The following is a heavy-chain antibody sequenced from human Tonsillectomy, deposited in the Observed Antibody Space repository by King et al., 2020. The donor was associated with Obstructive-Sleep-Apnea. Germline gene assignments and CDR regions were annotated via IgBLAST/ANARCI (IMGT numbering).Heavy chain of an antibody. CDR3: ARDRIEYYDFWSGYHKNYYYYGMDV. CDR1: GYTFTGYY. J-gene: IGHJ6*02. D-gene: IGHD3-3*01. CDR2: INPNSGGT. Sequence: GQLVQSGAEVKKPGASVKVSCKASGYTFTGYYMHWVRQAPGQGLEWMGWINPNSGGTNYAQKFQGWVTMTRDTSISTAYMELSRLRSDDTAVYYCARDRIEYYDFWSGYHKNYYYYGMDVWGQGTTVTVSS. V-gene: IGHV1-2*04.